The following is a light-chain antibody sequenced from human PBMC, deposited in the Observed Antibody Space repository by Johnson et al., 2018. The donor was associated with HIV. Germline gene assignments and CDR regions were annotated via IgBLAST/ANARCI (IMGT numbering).Light chain of an antibody. Sequence: QSVLTQPPSVSAAPGQKVTISCSGSSSNIGSNFVSWYQQLPGTAPKVLIYENNKRPSGIPDRFSGSKSGTSATLGITGLQTGDAADYYCGTWDSSLSSYVFGSGTQVTDL. V-gene: IGLV1-51*02. CDR2: ENN. CDR3: GTWDSSLSSYV. J-gene: IGLJ1*01. CDR1: SSNIGSNF.